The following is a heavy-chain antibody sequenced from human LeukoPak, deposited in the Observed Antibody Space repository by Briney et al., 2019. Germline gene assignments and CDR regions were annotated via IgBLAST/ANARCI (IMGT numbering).Heavy chain of an antibody. D-gene: IGHD2-21*02. CDR3: VREAGYCASVCLKSNWFDP. CDR2: ISNGNT. V-gene: IGHV3-23*01. CDR1: GFPFSRHA. J-gene: IGHJ5*02. Sequence: PGGSLRLSCAASGFPFSRHAMSWVRQPPGKGLEWVSAISNGNTYYADSVRGRFTISRDDSKYTVYLQMNSLRDEDTALYYCVREAGYCASVCLKSNWFDPWGQGTLVTVSS.